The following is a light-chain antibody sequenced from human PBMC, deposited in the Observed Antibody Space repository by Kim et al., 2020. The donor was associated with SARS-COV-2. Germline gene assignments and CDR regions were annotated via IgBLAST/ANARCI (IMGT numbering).Light chain of an antibody. CDR3: ENYNSAPRT. CDR2: AAS. Sequence: AAVGDKDTITCRASRGICNYLALYQQKPEKIPTLLFYAASALHSGVPSRFSGSGSGTDFTLTIKSLQPVDVATYFCENYNSAPRTFGRGTKVDIK. CDR1: RGICNY. V-gene: IGKV1-27*01. J-gene: IGKJ1*01.